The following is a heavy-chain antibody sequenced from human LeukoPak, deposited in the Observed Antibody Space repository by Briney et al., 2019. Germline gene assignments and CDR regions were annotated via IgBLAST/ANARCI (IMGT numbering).Heavy chain of an antibody. V-gene: IGHV1-18*04. CDR1: GYTFNTYG. CDR2: ISAYNDNT. Sequence: ASVKVSCKASGYTFNTYGISWVRQAPEQGLEWMGWISAYNDNTNYAQKLQGRVTVTRDTSTSTAYVELRSLRSDDTAVYYCAREGCSSTRCYLRAFDIWGQETMVTVSS. CDR3: AREGCSSTRCYLRAFDI. J-gene: IGHJ3*02. D-gene: IGHD2-2*01.